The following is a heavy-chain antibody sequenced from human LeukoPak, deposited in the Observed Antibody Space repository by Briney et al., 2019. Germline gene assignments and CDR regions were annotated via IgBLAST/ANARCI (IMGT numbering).Heavy chain of an antibody. CDR2: VNLQGST. CDR3: AREGGPYRPLDY. J-gene: IGHJ4*02. V-gene: IGHV4-4*02. CDR1: GGSITSTNY. Sequence: SGTLSLTCGVSGGSITSTNYWTWVRQPPGKGLEWIGEVNLQGSTNYDPSLMGRVAIAVDTSENHISLQLTSVTAADTAVYYCAREGGPYRPLDYSGQGTLVTVSS.